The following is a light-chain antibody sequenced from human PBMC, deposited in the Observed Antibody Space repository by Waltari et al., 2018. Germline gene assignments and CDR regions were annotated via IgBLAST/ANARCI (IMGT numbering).Light chain of an antibody. CDR3: QQYNTYWT. J-gene: IGKJ1*01. CDR2: KTS. CDR1: QNVDTW. V-gene: IGKV1-5*03. Sequence: DIQMTQSPSTLSASIGDRVTITCRASQNVDTWLAWYQQKPGKAPKLLVYKTSTLQSGVPSRFSGSGSETHFTLTISSLQPDDFATYYCQQYNTYWTFGQGTKVE.